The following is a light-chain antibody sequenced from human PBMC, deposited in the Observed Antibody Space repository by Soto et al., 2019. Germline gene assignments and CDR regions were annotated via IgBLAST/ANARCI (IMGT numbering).Light chain of an antibody. CDR1: SSDVGGYNY. V-gene: IGLV2-8*01. CDR2: EVS. Sequence: QSALTQPPSASGSPGQSVTISCTGTSSDVGGYNYVSWYQQHPGKAPKLMIYEVSKRPSGVPDRFSGSKSGNTASLTVSGLQVEDEADYYCTSYAGSNILDVVFGGGTKLTVL. J-gene: IGLJ2*01. CDR3: TSYAGSNILDVV.